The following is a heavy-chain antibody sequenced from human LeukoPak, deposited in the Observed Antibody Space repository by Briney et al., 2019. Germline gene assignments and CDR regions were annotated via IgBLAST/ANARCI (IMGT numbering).Heavy chain of an antibody. Sequence: GASVKVSCKASGYTFTSYDINWVRQATGQGLEWMGWMNPNSGNTGYAQKFQGRVTMTRDTSISTAYMELSRLRSDDTAVYYCARDWRGSDAFDIWGQGTMVTVSS. CDR1: GYTFTSYD. CDR2: MNPNSGNT. CDR3: ARDWRGSDAFDI. J-gene: IGHJ3*02. D-gene: IGHD3-3*01. V-gene: IGHV1-8*02.